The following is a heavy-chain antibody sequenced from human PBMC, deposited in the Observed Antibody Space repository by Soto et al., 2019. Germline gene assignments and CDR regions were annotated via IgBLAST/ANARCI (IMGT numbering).Heavy chain of an antibody. CDR3: ARDGPGRTYYDFWSGYAYSFDY. V-gene: IGHV3-33*01. CDR1: GFTFSSYG. CDR2: IWYDGSNK. J-gene: IGHJ4*02. D-gene: IGHD3-3*01. Sequence: QVQLVESGGGVVQPGRSLRLSCAASGFTFSSYGMHWVRQAPGKGLEWVAVIWYDGSNKYYADSVKGRFTISRDNSKNTLYLQMNSLRAEDTAVYYRARDGPGRTYYDFWSGYAYSFDYWGQGTLVTVSS.